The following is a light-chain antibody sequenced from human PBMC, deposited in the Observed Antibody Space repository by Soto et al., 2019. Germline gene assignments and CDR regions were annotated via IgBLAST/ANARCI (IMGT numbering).Light chain of an antibody. CDR1: QTVHSN. CDR3: HQYNDWPVYT. V-gene: IGKV3-15*01. Sequence: EIVMTQSPANLSVSPGGRATLSCRASQTVHSNLAWYQHKSGQAPRLLIYGATTRATGIPARITGSGSGTEFTLTITSLQSEDSAVYSCHQYNDWPVYTFGPGTKLEIK. CDR2: GAT. J-gene: IGKJ2*01.